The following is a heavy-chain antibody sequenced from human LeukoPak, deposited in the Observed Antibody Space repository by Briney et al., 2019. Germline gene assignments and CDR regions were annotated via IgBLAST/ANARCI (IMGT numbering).Heavy chain of an antibody. CDR1: GDSISNSRHY. D-gene: IGHD3-3*01. J-gene: IGHJ4*02. CDR2: IYPSGNT. CDR3: ARDGVVTMELDY. Sequence: SETLSLTCTVSGDSISNSRHYWSWIRQPAGKALEWIGRIYPSGNTNYNPSLKSRVSISLDTSKNQFSLNLKSVTAADTAMYYCARDGVVTMELDYWGQGTLVTVSS. V-gene: IGHV4-61*02.